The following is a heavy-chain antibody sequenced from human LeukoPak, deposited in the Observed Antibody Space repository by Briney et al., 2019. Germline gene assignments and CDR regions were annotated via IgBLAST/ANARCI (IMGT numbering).Heavy chain of an antibody. D-gene: IGHD1-26*01. V-gene: IGHV3-23*01. CDR3: AKGMNSGSYGKNDY. CDR1: GFTFSSYW. CDR2: ISNSGGIT. Sequence: PGGSLRLSCAASGFTFSSYWMHWVRQAPGKGLVWVSGISNSGGITYYADSVKGRFSISRDKSKNTLYLQMNSLRAEDTAVYYCAKGMNSGSYGKNDYWGQGTLVTVSS. J-gene: IGHJ4*02.